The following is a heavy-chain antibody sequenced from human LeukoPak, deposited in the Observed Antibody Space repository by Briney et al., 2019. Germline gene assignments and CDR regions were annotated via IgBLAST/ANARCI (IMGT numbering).Heavy chain of an antibody. D-gene: IGHD4-17*01. CDR1: GFTFSSYA. J-gene: IGHJ6*02. CDR3: AKDSGDYGMDV. V-gene: IGHV3-23*01. CDR2: TRGSGGST. Sequence: GPSLINPCADSGFTFSSYALTWVRKTTRKGLEWVSGTRGSGGSTYYGDSVKGRFTLSRDNSKNTLYLQMNSLRAEDTAVYYCAKDSGDYGMDVWGQGTTVTVSS.